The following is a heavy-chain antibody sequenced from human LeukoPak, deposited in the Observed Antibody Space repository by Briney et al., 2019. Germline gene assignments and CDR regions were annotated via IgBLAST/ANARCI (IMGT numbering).Heavy chain of an antibody. CDR2: ISSSGSTI. CDR1: GFTFSSYE. CDR3: ARVTDRGKPYYFDY. Sequence: GGSLRLSCAASGFTFSSYEMNWVRQAPGKGLEWVSYISSSGSTIYYADSVKGRFTISRDNAKNSLYLQMNSLRAEDTAVYYCARVTDRGKPYYFDYWGQGTLVTVSS. V-gene: IGHV3-48*03. D-gene: IGHD3-16*01. J-gene: IGHJ4*02.